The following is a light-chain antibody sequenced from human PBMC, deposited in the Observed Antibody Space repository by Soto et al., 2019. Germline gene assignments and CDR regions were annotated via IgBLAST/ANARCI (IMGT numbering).Light chain of an antibody. J-gene: IGKJ1*01. V-gene: IGKV4-1*01. CDR2: WAS. CDR1: QSVLYSSNNKNY. Sequence: DILMTQSPDSLAVSLGERATINCKSSQSVLYSSNNKNYLAWYQQKPGQPPKLLIYWASTRESGVPDRFGGSGSGTDFTLTISSLQAEDVAVYYCQQYYSTSWTFGQGTKVDIK. CDR3: QQYYSTSWT.